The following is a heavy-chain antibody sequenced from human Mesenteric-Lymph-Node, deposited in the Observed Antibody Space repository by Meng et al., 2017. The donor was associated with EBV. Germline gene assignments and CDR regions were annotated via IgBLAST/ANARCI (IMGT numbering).Heavy chain of an antibody. CDR2: IYSGGST. J-gene: IGHJ4*02. CDR3: ARAKVVPAALDY. Sequence: VQLVEAGGCLIQPGGSLRLAWASSGLTVSSNYMSWVRQAPGKGLEWVSVIYSGGSTYYADSVKGRFTISRDNSKNTLYLQMNSLRAEDTAVYYCARAKVVPAALDYWGQGTLVTVSS. D-gene: IGHD2-2*01. CDR1: GLTVSSNY. V-gene: IGHV3-53*01.